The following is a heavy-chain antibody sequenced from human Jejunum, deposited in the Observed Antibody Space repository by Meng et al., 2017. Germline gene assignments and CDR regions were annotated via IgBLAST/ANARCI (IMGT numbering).Heavy chain of an antibody. Sequence: LVQSGDEVKKPGASVKVSCKTSGYTLICYYMHWVRQAPGQGLEWMGRINPDNGVTNSAQRFQGRVTMTRDTSITTAYMELNRLTSGDTAFYYCARGGRDDYNVPHYWGQGTLVTVSS. CDR1: GYTLICYY. D-gene: IGHD5-24*01. CDR2: INPDNGVT. V-gene: IGHV1-2*06. J-gene: IGHJ4*02. CDR3: ARGGRDDYNVPHY.